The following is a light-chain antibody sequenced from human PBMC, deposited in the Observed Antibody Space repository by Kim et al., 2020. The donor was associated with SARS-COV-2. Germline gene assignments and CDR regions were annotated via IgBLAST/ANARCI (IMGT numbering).Light chain of an antibody. V-gene: IGLV2-11*01. Sequence: GQSVTHSCTGTSSDVGSYNYVSWYQQHPGKAPKLMIYDVSKRPSGVPDRFSGSKSGNTASLTISGLQAEDEADYYCCSYAGSYTYVFGTGTKVTVL. CDR3: CSYAGSYTYV. J-gene: IGLJ1*01. CDR2: DVS. CDR1: SSDVGSYNY.